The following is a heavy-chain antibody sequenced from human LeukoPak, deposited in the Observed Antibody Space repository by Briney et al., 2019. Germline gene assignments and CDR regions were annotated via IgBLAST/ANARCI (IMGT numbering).Heavy chain of an antibody. CDR2: ISYDGSNK. J-gene: IGHJ4*02. Sequence: GGSLRLSCAASGFTFSSYGMHWVRQAPGKGLEWVAVISYDGSNKYYADSVKGRFTISRDNSKNTLYLQMNSLRAEDTAVYYCAKTYYYDSSGYYEGYYFDYWGQGTLVTVSS. CDR3: AKTYYYDSSGYYEGYYFDY. CDR1: GFTFSSYG. V-gene: IGHV3-30*18. D-gene: IGHD3-22*01.